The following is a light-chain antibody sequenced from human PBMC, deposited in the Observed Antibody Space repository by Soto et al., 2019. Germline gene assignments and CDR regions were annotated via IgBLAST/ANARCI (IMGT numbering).Light chain of an antibody. CDR2: EVN. CDR1: ISDIGSYHY. Sequence: QSALTQPASVSGSLGQSITISCTGTISDIGSYHYVSWYQHHPGKAPKLIIYEVNNRPSGVSNRFSGSKSGNTASLTISGLQAEDEADYYCSSYTSSSTWVFGGGTKLTVL. J-gene: IGLJ2*01. CDR3: SSYTSSSTWV. V-gene: IGLV2-14*01.